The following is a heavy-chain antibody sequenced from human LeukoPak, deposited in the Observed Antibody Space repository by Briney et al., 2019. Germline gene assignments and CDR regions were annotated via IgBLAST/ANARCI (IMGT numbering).Heavy chain of an antibody. CDR2: VDHSGGT. CDR1: GYSLSSGYY. D-gene: IGHD4-17*01. Sequence: PSETLSLTCTVSGYSLSSGYYWGWIRQPPGKGLEWIGSVDHSGGTYYNPSLRSRVSISVDTSKNQFSLKLSSVTAADTAVYYCARGDSPDYGDYQHLDYWGQGTLVTVSS. CDR3: ARGDSPDYGDYQHLDY. J-gene: IGHJ4*02. V-gene: IGHV4-38-2*02.